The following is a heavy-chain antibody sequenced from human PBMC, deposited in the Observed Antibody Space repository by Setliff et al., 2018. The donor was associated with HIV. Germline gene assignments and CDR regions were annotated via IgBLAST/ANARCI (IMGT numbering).Heavy chain of an antibody. V-gene: IGHV4-61*09. D-gene: IGHD4-17*01. CDR3: ARVYHDYGDFSYYYYYMDV. Sequence: SETLSLTCTVSGGSISSGSYYWSWIRQPAGKGLEWIGHIYTSGSTNYNPSLKSRVTISVDTSKNQFSLKLSSVTAADTAVYYCARVYHDYGDFSYYYYYMDVWVKVTTVTVSS. J-gene: IGHJ6*03. CDR2: IYTSGST. CDR1: GGSISSGSYY.